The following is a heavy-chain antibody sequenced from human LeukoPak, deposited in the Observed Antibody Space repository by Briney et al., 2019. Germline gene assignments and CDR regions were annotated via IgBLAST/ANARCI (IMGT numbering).Heavy chain of an antibody. V-gene: IGHV3-66*01. CDR2: SSSGGST. CDR1: GFTFSTYS. Sequence: GGSLRLSCAASGFTFSTYSMNWVRQAPGKGLEWVSVSSSGGSTYYADSVKGRFTISRDSSKNTLYLQMNSLRAEDTAVYYCARNRGYDILTGLNYWYFDLWGRGTLVTVSS. CDR3: ARNRGYDILTGLNYWYFDL. J-gene: IGHJ2*01. D-gene: IGHD3-9*01.